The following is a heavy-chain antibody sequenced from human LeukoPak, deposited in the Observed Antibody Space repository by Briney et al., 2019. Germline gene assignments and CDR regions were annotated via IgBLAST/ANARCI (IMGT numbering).Heavy chain of an antibody. V-gene: IGHV3-30*02. Sequence: GVSVRLSRAASGFTFSSYGMHWVRQAPGKGLEWVAFIRYDRSNKYYADSVKGRFTISRDNSKNTLYLQMNSLRGEDTAVCYCGKDVLYSNPYYFDYWGQGTLVTVSS. CDR3: GKDVLYSNPYYFDY. CDR2: IRYDRSNK. J-gene: IGHJ4*02. D-gene: IGHD6-13*01. CDR1: GFTFSSYG.